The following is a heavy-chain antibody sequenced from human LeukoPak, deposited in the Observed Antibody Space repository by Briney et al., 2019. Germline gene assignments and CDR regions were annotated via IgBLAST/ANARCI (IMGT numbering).Heavy chain of an antibody. D-gene: IGHD1-1*01. CDR1: GYTFTSYY. CDR3: ARGTTDAY. J-gene: IGHJ4*02. CDR2: FNPSGGST. Sequence: ASVKVSCKASGYTFTSYYIDWVRQAPGKGLEWMGVFNPSGGSTRYAQKFQGRVTMTGDPSTRTVYMELSSLTSDDTAVYYCARGTTDAYWGQGTPVTVSS. V-gene: IGHV1-46*01.